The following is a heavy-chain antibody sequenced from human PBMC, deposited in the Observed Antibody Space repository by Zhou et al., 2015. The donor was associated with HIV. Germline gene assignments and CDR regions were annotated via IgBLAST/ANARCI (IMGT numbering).Heavy chain of an antibody. J-gene: IGHJ6*02. CDR3: ARGAKNYDRYYYYYYGMDV. Sequence: QVQLVQSGAEVKKPGASVKVSCKASGYTFTSYYMHWVRQAPGQGLEWMGIINPSGGSTSYAQKFQGRVTMTRDTSTSTVYMELSSLRSEDTAVYYCARGAKNYDRYYYYYYGMDVWGQGTLVTVSS. D-gene: IGHD3-3*01. CDR2: INPSGGST. CDR1: GYTFTSYY. V-gene: IGHV1-46*01.